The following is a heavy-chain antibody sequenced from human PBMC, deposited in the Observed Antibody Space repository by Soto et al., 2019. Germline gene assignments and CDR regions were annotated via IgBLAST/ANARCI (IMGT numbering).Heavy chain of an antibody. CDR2: IYYSGST. CDR3: ARDVYSSRYYYYGMDV. CDR1: GGSVSSGSYY. Sequence: TSETLSLTCTVSGGSVSSGSYYWSWIRQPPGKGLEWIGYIYYSGSTNYNPSLKSRVTISVDTSKNQFSLKLSSVTAADTAVYYCARDVYSSRYYYYGMDVWGQGTTVTVSS. J-gene: IGHJ6*02. V-gene: IGHV4-61*01. D-gene: IGHD6-13*01.